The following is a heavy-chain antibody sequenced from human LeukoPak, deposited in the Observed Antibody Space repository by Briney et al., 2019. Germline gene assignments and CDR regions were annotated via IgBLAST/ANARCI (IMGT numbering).Heavy chain of an antibody. Sequence: GGSLRLSCAASGFTFSNYAMSWVRQAPGKGLEWVSGISGGGGSSDYADSVKGRFTISRDNSKNTVYLQMNSLRAEDTAVYYCAKVTYDYVWGSYETWGQGNLVTVSP. D-gene: IGHD3-16*01. J-gene: IGHJ5*02. CDR2: ISGGGGSS. V-gene: IGHV3-23*01. CDR1: GFTFSNYA. CDR3: AKVTYDYVWGSYET.